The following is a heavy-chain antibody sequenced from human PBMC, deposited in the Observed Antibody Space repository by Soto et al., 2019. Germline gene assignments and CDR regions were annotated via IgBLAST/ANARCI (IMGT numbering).Heavy chain of an antibody. V-gene: IGHV3-33*01. J-gene: IGHJ6*02. CDR3: AREGEAAAGTHHYYHGMDV. CDR1: GFTFISHG. D-gene: IGHD6-13*01. CDR2: IWYEGSNK. Sequence: WGSLRLSCAASGFTFISHGIHLFRHSAVKGLEWVAVIWYEGSNKYHADSVKGRFTISRDNSKNTLYLQMNSLRAEDTAVYYCAREGEAAAGTHHYYHGMDVWGQGTTVTVSS.